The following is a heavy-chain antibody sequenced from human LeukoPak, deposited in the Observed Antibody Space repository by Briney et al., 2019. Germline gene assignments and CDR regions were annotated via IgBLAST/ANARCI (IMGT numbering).Heavy chain of an antibody. Sequence: SETLSLTCAVYGESFSGHYWTWIRQPPGRGLDWIGEINHSGSTTSNPSHNNRVTISVDTSKNQFSLKLTSVTAADTAVYYCARPRYGSGSLDSWGQGTLVTVSS. J-gene: IGHJ4*02. V-gene: IGHV4-34*01. CDR3: ARPRYGSGSLDS. D-gene: IGHD3-10*01. CDR2: INHSGST. CDR1: GESFSGHY.